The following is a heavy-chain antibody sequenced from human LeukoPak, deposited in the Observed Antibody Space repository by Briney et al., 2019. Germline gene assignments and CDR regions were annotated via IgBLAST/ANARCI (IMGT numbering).Heavy chain of an antibody. CDR1: GGSISSYY. J-gene: IGHJ4*02. CDR3: ASSLGAAAGNFDY. Sequence: ASETLSLTCTVSGGSISSYYWIWIRQPPGKGLEWRGYICYSGSTNYNPSLNSRVTISVDTSKNQFSLKLSSVTAADTAVYYCASSLGAAAGNFDYWGQGTLVTVSS. D-gene: IGHD6-13*01. CDR2: ICYSGST. V-gene: IGHV4-59*08.